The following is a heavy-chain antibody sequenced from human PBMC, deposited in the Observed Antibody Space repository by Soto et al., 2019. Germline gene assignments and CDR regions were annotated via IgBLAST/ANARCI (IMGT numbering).Heavy chain of an antibody. CDR1: GYIFTDYH. Sequence: AAVKVSFKASGYIFTDYHIHGVRQAPGRGLEGMGWINPNSGATVYGRFFQGRVTMTRDSSFNLVYMEMSGLMSDDTAVYYCARDARGTRGFDEMDIWGQGTTVTVSS. CDR3: ARDARGTRGFDEMDI. J-gene: IGHJ6*02. V-gene: IGHV1-2*02. CDR2: INPNSGAT. D-gene: IGHD3-9*01.